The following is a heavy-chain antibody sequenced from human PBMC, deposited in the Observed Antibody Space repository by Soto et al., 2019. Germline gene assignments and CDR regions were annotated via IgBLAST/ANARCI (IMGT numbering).Heavy chain of an antibody. Sequence: SVQVSCKASGGTFSSYAISWVRQAPGQGLEWMGGIIPIFGTANYVQKFQGRVTITADESTSTANMELSSLRSEDTAVYYCATRFDIVVVVAATYYGMDVWGQGTTVTVSS. CDR2: IIPIFGTA. J-gene: IGHJ6*02. CDR3: ATRFDIVVVVAATYYGMDV. V-gene: IGHV1-69*13. D-gene: IGHD2-15*01. CDR1: GGTFSSYA.